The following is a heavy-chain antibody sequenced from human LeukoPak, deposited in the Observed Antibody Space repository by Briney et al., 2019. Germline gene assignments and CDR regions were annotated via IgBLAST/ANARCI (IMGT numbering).Heavy chain of an antibody. CDR3: ARVTYYYDRHFDY. Sequence: SETLSLTCTVSGGSISSYYWSWIRQPPGKGLEWIGYIYYSGSTNHNPSLKSRVTISVDTSKNQFSLKLSSVTAADTAVYYCARVTYYYDRHFDYWGQGTLVTVSS. CDR1: GGSISSYY. D-gene: IGHD3-22*01. V-gene: IGHV4-59*01. J-gene: IGHJ4*02. CDR2: IYYSGST.